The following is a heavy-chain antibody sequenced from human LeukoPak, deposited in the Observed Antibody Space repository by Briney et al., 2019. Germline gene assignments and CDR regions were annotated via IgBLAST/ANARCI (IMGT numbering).Heavy chain of an antibody. V-gene: IGHV4-30-4*08. CDR3: ASAVAGEGVFGY. CDR2: IYYSGST. Sequence: SETLSLTCTVSGGSISSGDYYWSWIRQPPGKGLEWIGYIYYSGSTYYNPSLKSRVTISVDTSKNQFSLKLSSVTAADTAVYYCASAVAGEGVFGYWGQGTLVTVSS. J-gene: IGHJ4*02. D-gene: IGHD6-19*01. CDR1: GGSISSGDYY.